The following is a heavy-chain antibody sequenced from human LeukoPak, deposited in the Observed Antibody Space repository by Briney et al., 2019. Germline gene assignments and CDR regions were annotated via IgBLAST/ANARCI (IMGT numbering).Heavy chain of an antibody. CDR1: GFTFRSYV. CDR2: ISYDGSNK. CDR3: AREASSGLGAFGI. D-gene: IGHD3-22*01. J-gene: IGHJ3*02. V-gene: IGHV3-30*03. Sequence: GGSLRLSCAASGFTFRSYVIHWVRQAPGKGLEWVAVISYDGSNKYYADSVKGRFAISRDKSKNTLHLQMNSLRAEDAAVYFCAREASSGLGAFGIWGQVAIVTVSS.